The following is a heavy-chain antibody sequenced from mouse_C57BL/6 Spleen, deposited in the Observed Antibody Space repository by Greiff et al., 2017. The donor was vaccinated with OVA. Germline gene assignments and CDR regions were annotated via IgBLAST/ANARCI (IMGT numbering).Heavy chain of an antibody. CDR2: FHPYNDDT. Sequence: VKVVESGAELVKPGASVKMSCKASGYTFTTYPIEWMKQNHGKSLEWIGNFHPYNDDTKYNAKFKGKAPLTVEKSSSTVYLELSRLTSDDSAVYYCSRQGNEDAMDYWGQGTSVTVSS. J-gene: IGHJ4*01. CDR3: SRQGNEDAMDY. CDR1: GYTFTTYP. D-gene: IGHD2-1*01. V-gene: IGHV1-47*01.